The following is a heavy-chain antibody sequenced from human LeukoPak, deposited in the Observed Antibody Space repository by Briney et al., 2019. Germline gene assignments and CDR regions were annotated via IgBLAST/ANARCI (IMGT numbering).Heavy chain of an antibody. CDR3: ARFEGYDFLTCYAYHFDH. CDR2: ISYSGST. CDR1: GGSIGSYY. D-gene: IGHD3-9*01. V-gene: IGHV4-59*01. J-gene: IGHJ4*02. Sequence: PSETLSLTCTVSGGSIGSYYWSSIRQPPGKGVEWIACISYSGSTNYNPSLKSRITTSVDTTENQFSLNLNSVTAADNAVDYCARFEGYDFLTCYAYHFDHWGQGTLVTVSS.